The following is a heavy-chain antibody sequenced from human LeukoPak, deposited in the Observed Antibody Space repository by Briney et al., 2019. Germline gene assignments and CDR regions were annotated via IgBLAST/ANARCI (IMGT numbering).Heavy chain of an antibody. CDR2: INSDGSTT. J-gene: IGHJ3*02. CDR3: ARRKSYLSGPDAFDI. CDR1: GFTFSNYW. Sequence: GGSLRLSCAASGFTFSNYWMHWVRQAPGKGLVWVSRINSDGSTTNYADSVKGRFTISRDNAKNTLFLQMNSLRAEDTAVYYCARRKSYLSGPDAFDIWGQGTMVTVSS. D-gene: IGHD1-26*01. V-gene: IGHV3-74*01.